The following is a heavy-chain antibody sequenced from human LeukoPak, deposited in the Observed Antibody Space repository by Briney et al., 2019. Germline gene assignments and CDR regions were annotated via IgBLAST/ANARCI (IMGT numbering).Heavy chain of an antibody. Sequence: SETLSLTCAVYGGSFSGYYWSWIRQPPGKGLEWIGEINHSGSTNYNPSLKSRVTISVDTSKNQFSLKLSSVTAADTAVYYCARNGGYSYGYLSFFYWGQGTLVTVSS. CDR2: INHSGST. CDR3: ARNGGYSYGYLSFFY. CDR1: GGSFSGYY. D-gene: IGHD5-18*01. V-gene: IGHV4-34*09. J-gene: IGHJ4*02.